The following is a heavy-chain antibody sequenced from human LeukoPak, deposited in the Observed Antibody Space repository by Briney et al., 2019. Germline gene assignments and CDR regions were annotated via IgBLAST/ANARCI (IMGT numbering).Heavy chain of an antibody. CDR3: ARDGGWIVAAGTTKWFDS. CDR1: GLTFSNYW. D-gene: IGHD1-1*01. CDR2: TKQDGSVK. V-gene: IGHV3-7*01. J-gene: IGHJ5*01. Sequence: GGSLRLSCAASGLTFSNYWMSWVRQAPGKGLEWVASTKQDGSVKQYVDSVKGRFAISRDNAKDSLYLQMNSLRAEDTAVYYCARDGGWIVAAGTTKWFDSWGQGSLVTVSS.